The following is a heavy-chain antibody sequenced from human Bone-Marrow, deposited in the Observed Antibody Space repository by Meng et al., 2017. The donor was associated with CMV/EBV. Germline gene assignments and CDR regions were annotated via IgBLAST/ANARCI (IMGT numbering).Heavy chain of an antibody. Sequence: SETLSLTCTVSGGSISSSSYYWGWIRQPPGKGLEWIGSIYYSGSTYYNPSLKSRVTISVDTSKNQFSLKLSSVTAADTAVYYCARAGYCSGGSCPKTEYNWFDPCGQGTLVTVSS. CDR3: ARAGYCSGGSCPKTEYNWFDP. CDR1: GGSISSSSYY. J-gene: IGHJ5*02. D-gene: IGHD2-15*01. CDR2: IYYSGST. V-gene: IGHV4-39*07.